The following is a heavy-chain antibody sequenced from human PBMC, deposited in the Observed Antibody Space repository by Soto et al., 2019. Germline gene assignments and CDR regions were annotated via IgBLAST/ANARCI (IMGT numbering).Heavy chain of an antibody. J-gene: IGHJ4*02. D-gene: IGHD1-1*01. CDR1: GYTLTELS. Sequence: QVQLVQTGAEVKKPGASVKVSCKVSGYTLTELSMHWVRQAPGKGLEWMGGFDPEDGETIYAQKFQGRVTMTEDTSTDTAYVELSSLRSEDTAVYYCATVAAQLERPSYFDYWGQGTLVTVSS. CDR3: ATVAAQLERPSYFDY. CDR2: FDPEDGET. V-gene: IGHV1-24*01.